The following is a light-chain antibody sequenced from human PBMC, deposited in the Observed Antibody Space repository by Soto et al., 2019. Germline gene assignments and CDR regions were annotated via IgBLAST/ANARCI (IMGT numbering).Light chain of an antibody. CDR1: PNDIGAYDY. J-gene: IGLJ1*01. V-gene: IGLV2-14*01. Sequence: QSALTQPTSVSGSPGQSIAISCTGNPNDIGAYDYVSWYQQHPGKAPRLLIHGVRNRPPGISSRFSGSKSGLTASLTISGLQAEDEADYYCSSFTTSRLYVFGPWTKVTVL. CDR3: SSFTTSRLYV. CDR2: GVR.